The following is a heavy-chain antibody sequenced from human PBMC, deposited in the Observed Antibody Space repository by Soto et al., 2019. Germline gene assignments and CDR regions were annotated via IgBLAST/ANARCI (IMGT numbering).Heavy chain of an antibody. D-gene: IGHD7-27*01. CDR2: ISYDGSNK. V-gene: IGHV3-30*18. CDR1: GFTFSSYG. Sequence: VQLVESGGVVVQPGRSLRLSCAASGFTFSSYGMHWVRQAPGKRLEWVAVISYDGSNKYYSDSVKGRFTISRDNSKNTLYLQMNSLRAEDTAVYYCAKDLLGPGRAYGMDVWGQGTTVTVSS. J-gene: IGHJ6*02. CDR3: AKDLLGPGRAYGMDV.